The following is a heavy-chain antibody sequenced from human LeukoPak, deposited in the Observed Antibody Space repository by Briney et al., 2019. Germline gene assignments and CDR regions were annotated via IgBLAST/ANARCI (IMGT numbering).Heavy chain of an antibody. CDR3: ARGDSGYDYYFDY. Sequence: GGSLRLSCAASAFPFSNYDMHWVRQAPGKGLEWVAVISDDGSNKDYADSVKGRFTISRDHSKNTLYLQMNSLRAKDTAVYYCARGDSGYDYYFDYWGQGTLVTVSS. CDR1: AFPFSNYD. CDR2: ISDDGSNK. V-gene: IGHV3-33*01. J-gene: IGHJ4*02. D-gene: IGHD5-12*01.